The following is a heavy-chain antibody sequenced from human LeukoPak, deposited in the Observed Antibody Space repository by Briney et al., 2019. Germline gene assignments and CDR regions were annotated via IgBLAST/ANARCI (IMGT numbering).Heavy chain of an antibody. D-gene: IGHD2-15*01. J-gene: IGHJ4*02. Sequence: PGGSLRLSCAASGFTFSSYGMHWVRQAPGKGLEWVAVIWYDGSNKYYADSVKGRFTISRDNSKNTVYLQMNSLRVEDTAVYYCATQARDCRGTASNWGVVDYRGQGTLVTVSA. CDR1: GFTFSSYG. CDR2: IWYDGSNK. CDR3: ATQARDCRGTASNWGVVDY. V-gene: IGHV3-33*01.